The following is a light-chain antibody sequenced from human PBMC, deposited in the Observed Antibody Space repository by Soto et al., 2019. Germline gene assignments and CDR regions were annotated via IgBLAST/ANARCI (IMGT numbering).Light chain of an antibody. V-gene: IGLV2-23*03. Sequence: QSALTQPASVSGSPGQSITISCTGTSSDVGSSNLVSWYQQHPGKAPNLMIYEGSKRPSGVSNRFSGSKSGNTASLTISGLQAEDEADYDCCSYAGSSTFEGVVFGGGTTLTVL. J-gene: IGLJ2*01. CDR2: EGS. CDR3: CSYAGSSTFEGVV. CDR1: SSDVGSSNL.